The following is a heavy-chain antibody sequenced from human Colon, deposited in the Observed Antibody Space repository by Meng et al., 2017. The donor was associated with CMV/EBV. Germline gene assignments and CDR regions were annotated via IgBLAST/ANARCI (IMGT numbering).Heavy chain of an antibody. D-gene: IGHD1-26*01. CDR2: INQSGST. V-gene: IGHV4-34*01. Sequence: GSLRLSCAVSGGYLSGYYWSWIRQAPGKGLEWIGEINQSGSTNYNPSLKSRVAISLGTSGKQFSLRVNSVTAADTAVYYCARGRSLVGATYIDYWGQGTLVTVSS. CDR1: GGYLSGYY. CDR3: ARGRSLVGATYIDY. J-gene: IGHJ4*02.